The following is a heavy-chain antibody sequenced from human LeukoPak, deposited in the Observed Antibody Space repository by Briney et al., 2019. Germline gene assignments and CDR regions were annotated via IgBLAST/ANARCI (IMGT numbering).Heavy chain of an antibody. CDR2: INHSGST. J-gene: IGHJ4*02. CDR3: ARGPPTDYYDSSGFYYVFDY. Sequence: PSETLSLTCAVYGGSFSGYYWSWIRQPPGKGLEWIGVINHSGSTNYNPSLKSRVTISVDTSKNQFSLKLSSVTAADTAVYFCARGPPTDYYDSSGFYYVFDYWGQGTLVTVSS. CDR1: GGSFSGYY. V-gene: IGHV4-34*01. D-gene: IGHD3-22*01.